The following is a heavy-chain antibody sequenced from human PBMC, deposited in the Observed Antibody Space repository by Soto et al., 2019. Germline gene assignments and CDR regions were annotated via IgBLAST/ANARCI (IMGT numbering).Heavy chain of an antibody. J-gene: IGHJ6*02. Sequence: QVQLVQSGAEVKKPGASVKISCKASGYTFTSYALHWVRQAPGQRLEWMGWINAGNANTKYSKKFQGRVTITRDTSASTAYMELSSLRSEDTAVYSCARDSGGMDVWGQGTTVTVSS. CDR3: ARDSGGMDV. CDR2: INAGNANT. CDR1: GYTFTSYA. V-gene: IGHV1-3*01.